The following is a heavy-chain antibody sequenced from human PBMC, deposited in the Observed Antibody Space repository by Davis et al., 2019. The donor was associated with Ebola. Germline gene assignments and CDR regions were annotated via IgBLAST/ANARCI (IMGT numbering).Heavy chain of an antibody. D-gene: IGHD6-19*01. CDR1: GFTFDSYA. V-gene: IGHV3-23*01. CDR3: AKEVGSSGWYTVEN. Sequence: PGGSLRLSCAASGFTFDSYAMTWVRRAPGKGLEWVSTIRPSGGRTYYTNSVKGRFTISRDDSKNTLDLQMNSLRVEDTAVYYCAKEVGSSGWYTVENWGQGTPVTVSS. J-gene: IGHJ4*02. CDR2: IRPSGGRT.